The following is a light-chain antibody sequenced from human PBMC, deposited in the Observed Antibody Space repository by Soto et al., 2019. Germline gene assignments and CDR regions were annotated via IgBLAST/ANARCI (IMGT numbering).Light chain of an antibody. CDR2: DVS. J-gene: IGKJ5*01. V-gene: IGKV1-5*01. Sequence: DIQMTQSPSTLSASVGDTFTITCRASERVAKWLAWYHQKPGNAPKVLIYDVSKLGSGAPSRFSGSGSGTDFTLTISCLQSEDFATYYCQQYYSYPPITFGQGTRLEIK. CDR3: QQYYSYPPIT. CDR1: ERVAKW.